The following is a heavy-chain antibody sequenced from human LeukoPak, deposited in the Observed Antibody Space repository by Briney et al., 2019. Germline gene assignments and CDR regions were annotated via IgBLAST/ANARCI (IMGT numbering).Heavy chain of an antibody. Sequence: ASVKVSCKASGYTFTSYDINWVRQATGQGLEWMGWMNPNSGSTGYAQKFQGRVTMTRNTSISTAYMELSSLRSEDTAVYHCARGRVGTAMVFGIWGQGTMVTVSS. CDR3: ARGRVGTAMVFGI. J-gene: IGHJ3*02. CDR2: MNPNSGST. CDR1: GYTFTSYD. V-gene: IGHV1-8*01. D-gene: IGHD5-18*01.